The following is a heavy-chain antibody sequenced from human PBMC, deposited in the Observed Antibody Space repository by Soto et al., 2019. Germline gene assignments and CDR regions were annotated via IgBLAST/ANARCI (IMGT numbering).Heavy chain of an antibody. CDR3: ARNYYDSGGGFDY. CDR2: ISSSSSTI. CDR1: GFTFSTYS. V-gene: IGHV3-48*01. Sequence: GVLRLSCAASGFTFSTYSMNWVRQAPGKGLEWVSYISSSSSTIFYTDSVKGRFTISRDNSKNTLYLQMNSLRAEDTAVYYCARNYYDSGGGFDYWGQGTLVTVSS. D-gene: IGHD3-22*01. J-gene: IGHJ4*02.